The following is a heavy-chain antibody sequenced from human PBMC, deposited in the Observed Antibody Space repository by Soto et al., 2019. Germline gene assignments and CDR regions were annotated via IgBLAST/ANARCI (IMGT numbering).Heavy chain of an antibody. Sequence: EVQLLESGGGLVQPGGSLRLSCAASGFTFSSCAMSWVRQAPAKGLEWVSAIRDSDSGGTTYYADSVKGRFTISRDDSKNTLYLQMSSLRAEDTDMYYCAKVRVGIDVDFDYWGQGALVTVSS. CDR1: GFTFSSCA. D-gene: IGHD2-21*01. J-gene: IGHJ4*02. CDR3: AKVRVGIDVDFDY. CDR2: IRDSDSGGTT. V-gene: IGHV3-23*01.